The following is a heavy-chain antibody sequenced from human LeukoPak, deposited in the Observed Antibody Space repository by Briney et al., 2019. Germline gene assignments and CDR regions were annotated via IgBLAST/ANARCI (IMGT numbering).Heavy chain of an antibody. Sequence: SETLSLTCTVSGGSISSSSYYWGWIRPPPGKGLEWIGYIYYSGSTYYNPSLKSRVTISVDTSKNQFSLKLSSVTAADTAVYYCARRGVGTIFGVVVYYFDYWGQGTLVTVSS. D-gene: IGHD3-3*01. V-gene: IGHV4-39*01. CDR3: ARRGVGTIFGVVVYYFDY. CDR2: IYYSGST. J-gene: IGHJ4*02. CDR1: GGSISSSSYY.